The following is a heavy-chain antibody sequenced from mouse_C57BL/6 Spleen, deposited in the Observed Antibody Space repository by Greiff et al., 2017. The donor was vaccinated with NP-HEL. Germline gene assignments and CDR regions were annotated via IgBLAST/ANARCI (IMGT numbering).Heavy chain of an antibody. CDR3: ARDGSSYGNAA. Sequence: VQLQQPGAELVRPGSSVKLSCKASGYTFTSYWMHWVKQRPIQGLEWIGNIDPSDSETHYNQKFKDKATLTVEKSSSTAYMQLSSLTSEDAAVYSCARDGSSYGNAAWGQGTLVTVSA. J-gene: IGHJ3*01. V-gene: IGHV1-52*01. D-gene: IGHD1-1*01. CDR1: GYTFTSYW. CDR2: IDPSDSET.